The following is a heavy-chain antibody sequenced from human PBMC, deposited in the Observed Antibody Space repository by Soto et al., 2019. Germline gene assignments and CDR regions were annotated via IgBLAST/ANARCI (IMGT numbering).Heavy chain of an antibody. Sequence: QVQLVESGGGVVQPGRSLRLSCAPSGFAFTTFAMHWVRQAPGKGLEWVAVISYDGSIKSYADSVKGRFTISRDNSKNTLYLQMNSLRTVDTAVYYCAKGSFGLGSSPRFFYGMDVWGQGTTVTVSS. CDR1: GFAFTTFA. J-gene: IGHJ6*02. CDR2: ISYDGSIK. V-gene: IGHV3-30*18. D-gene: IGHD3-10*01. CDR3: AKGSFGLGSSPRFFYGMDV.